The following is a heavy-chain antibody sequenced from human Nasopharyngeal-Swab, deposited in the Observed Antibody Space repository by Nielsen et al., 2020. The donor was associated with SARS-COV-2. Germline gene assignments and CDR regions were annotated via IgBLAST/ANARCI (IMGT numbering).Heavy chain of an antibody. CDR3: AREGVGGFDI. J-gene: IGHJ3*02. CDR1: GFTFSSYA. D-gene: IGHD2-15*01. V-gene: IGHV3-30-3*01. CDR2: ISYDGSNK. Sequence: GESLKISCAASGFTFSSYAMHWVRQAPGKGLEWVAVISYDGSNKYYADSVKGRFTISRDNSKNTLYLQMNSLRAEDTAVYYCAREGVGGFDIWGQGTMVTVSS.